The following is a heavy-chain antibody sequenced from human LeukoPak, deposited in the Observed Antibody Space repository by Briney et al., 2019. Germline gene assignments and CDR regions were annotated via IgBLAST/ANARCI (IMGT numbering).Heavy chain of an antibody. CDR1: GFTLSSHW. Sequence: RPGGSLRLSCAASGFTLSSHWMHWVRQAPGKRLVWVSQINSDGRSTSYADSVMGRFTISRDNAKNTLYLQMNSLRAEDTAVYYCARVVDWCSGGSCYFEYWGQGTLVTVSS. CDR3: ARVVDWCSGGSCYFEY. CDR2: INSDGRST. J-gene: IGHJ4*02. V-gene: IGHV3-74*01. D-gene: IGHD2-15*01.